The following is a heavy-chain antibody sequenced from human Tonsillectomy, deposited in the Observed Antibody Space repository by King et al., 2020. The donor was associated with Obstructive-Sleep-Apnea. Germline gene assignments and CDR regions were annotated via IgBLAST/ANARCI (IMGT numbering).Heavy chain of an antibody. D-gene: IGHD3-10*01. CDR3: ASDGGLDITTIDYYMAYYFDC. J-gene: IGHJ4*02. Sequence: QLVQSGAEVKQPGSSVRVSCKPSGDTFNTYAFSWVRQAPGQGLEWMGGIIPLIDKTTYSPSFQGRVTITADKSSSTVDLELSSLRYEDTAVYYCASDGGLDITTIDYYMAYYFDCWGQGTPVTVSS. CDR1: GDTFNTYA. V-gene: IGHV1-69*10. CDR2: IIPLIDKT.